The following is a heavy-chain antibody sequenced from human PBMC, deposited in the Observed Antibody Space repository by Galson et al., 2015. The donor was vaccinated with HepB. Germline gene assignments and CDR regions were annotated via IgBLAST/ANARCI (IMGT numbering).Heavy chain of an antibody. D-gene: IGHD6-25*01. CDR3: ARGSYSSAQAISY. V-gene: IGHV1-69*13. Sequence: SVKVSCKASGGTFSSYAISWVRQAPGQGLEWMGGIIPIFGTANYAQKFQGRVTITADESTSTAYMELSSLRSEDTAMYYCARGSYSSAQAISYWGQGTLVTVSS. CDR1: GGTFSSYA. CDR2: IIPIFGTA. J-gene: IGHJ4*02.